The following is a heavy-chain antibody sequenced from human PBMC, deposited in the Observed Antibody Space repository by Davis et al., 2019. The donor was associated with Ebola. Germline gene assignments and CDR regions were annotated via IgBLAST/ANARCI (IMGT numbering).Heavy chain of an antibody. CDR1: GFTFDDYA. Sequence: GGSLRLSCAASGFTFDDYAMHWVRQASGKGLEWVGRIRSKANSYATAYAASVKGRFTISRDDSKNTAYLQMNSLKTEDTAVYYCTVGVKTTVTTGDYWGQGTLVTVSS. D-gene: IGHD4-17*01. CDR2: IRSKANSYAT. J-gene: IGHJ4*02. CDR3: TVGVKTTVTTGDY. V-gene: IGHV3-73*01.